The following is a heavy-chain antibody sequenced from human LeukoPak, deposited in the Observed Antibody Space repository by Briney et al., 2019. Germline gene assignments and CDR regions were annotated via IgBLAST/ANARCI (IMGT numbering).Heavy chain of an antibody. CDR2: IYYSGST. J-gene: IGHJ4*02. CDR1: GGSISSSNHY. D-gene: IGHD6-13*01. Sequence: SSETLSLTCTVSGGSISSSNHYWARIRQPPGKGLEWIGSIYYSGSTFYSPSLKSRVTISVDTSKNQFSLKLSSVTAADTAVYYCAREEASAGDYWGQGTLVTVSS. CDR3: AREEASAGDY. V-gene: IGHV4-39*01.